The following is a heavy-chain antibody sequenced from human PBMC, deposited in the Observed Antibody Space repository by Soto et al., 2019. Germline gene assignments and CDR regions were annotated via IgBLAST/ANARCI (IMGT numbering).Heavy chain of an antibody. Sequence: QVQLVESGGGVVQPGRSLRLSCAASGFTFSSYAMHWVRQAPGKGLEWVAVISYDGSNKYYADSVKGRFTISRDNSKNPLYLQMKSLRAEDTAVYYCARGSVVVAATQFDYWGQGTLVTVSS. CDR2: ISYDGSNK. V-gene: IGHV3-30-3*01. CDR3: ARGSVVVAATQFDY. D-gene: IGHD2-15*01. CDR1: GFTFSSYA. J-gene: IGHJ4*02.